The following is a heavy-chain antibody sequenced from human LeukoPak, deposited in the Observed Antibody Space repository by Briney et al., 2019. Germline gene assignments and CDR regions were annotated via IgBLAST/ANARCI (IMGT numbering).Heavy chain of an antibody. D-gene: IGHD3-10*01. Sequence: GGSLRLSCAASGFTFSNSALSWVRLAPGQGLQWVAGIGGTNVPNTWYADSVKGRFTISRDDSKRTLYLQMISLRGEDTALYYCVKFAPGLLSGDWFDPWGQGTLVTVSS. CDR3: VKFAPGLLSGDWFDP. J-gene: IGHJ5*02. CDR1: GFTFSNSA. CDR2: IGGTNVPNT. V-gene: IGHV3-23*01.